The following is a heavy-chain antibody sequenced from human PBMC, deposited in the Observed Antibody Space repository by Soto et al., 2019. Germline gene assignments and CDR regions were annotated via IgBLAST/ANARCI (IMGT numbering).Heavy chain of an antibody. CDR3: TTDSGYRRSPLYFDY. CDR2: IKSKTDGGTI. D-gene: IGHD5-12*01. Sequence: EVQLVESGGGLVKPGGSLRLSCAASGFTFSNAWMTWVRQAPGKGVEWVGRIKSKTDGGTIDYAATVKGRFTVSRDNSETTLYLQMNSLKTEDTAVYYCTTDSGYRRSPLYFDYWGKGTQVTVS. J-gene: IGHJ4*02. CDR1: GFTFSNAW. V-gene: IGHV3-15*01.